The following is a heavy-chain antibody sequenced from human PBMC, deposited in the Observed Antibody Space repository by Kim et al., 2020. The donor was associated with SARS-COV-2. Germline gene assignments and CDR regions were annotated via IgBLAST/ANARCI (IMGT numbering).Heavy chain of an antibody. Sequence: SETLSLTCAVYGGSFSGYYWNWIRQSPGKGLEWIGEINHSGSSRYNPSLKSRVTLSVDTSKNQFSLKLTSLTAADTAVLYFARAKLRDFHAAIKYWSQGT. D-gene: IGHD3-3*01. V-gene: IGHV4-34*01. J-gene: IGHJ1*01. CDR2: INHSGSS. CDR1: GGSFSGYY. CDR3: ARAKLRDFHAAIKY.